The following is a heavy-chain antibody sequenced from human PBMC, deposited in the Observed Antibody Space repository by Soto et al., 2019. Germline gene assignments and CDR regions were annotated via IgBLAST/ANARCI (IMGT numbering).Heavy chain of an antibody. Sequence: EVQLVESGGGLVQPGGSLRLSCAASGFTFSSYWMHWVRQAPGKGLVWVSRINSDGSSTSYADSVKGRFTISRDNAKNTLYLQMNSLRAEDTAVYYCARDQVRSSGYRTTRGYYYGMDVWGQGTTVTVSS. V-gene: IGHV3-74*01. CDR2: INSDGSST. CDR1: GFTFSSYW. D-gene: IGHD3-22*01. CDR3: ARDQVRSSGYRTTRGYYYGMDV. J-gene: IGHJ6*02.